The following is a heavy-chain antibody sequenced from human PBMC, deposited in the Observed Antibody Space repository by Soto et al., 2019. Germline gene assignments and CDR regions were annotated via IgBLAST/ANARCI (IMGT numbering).Heavy chain of an antibody. CDR3: ARDKWDRGAEYLDY. CDR1: GFTFSGYG. Sequence: PRLSCAPSGFTFSGYGMHWVRQAPGKGLEWVADIWYDGSKTYYADSVKGRFTISRDNSRNTLHLQMNSLRAGDTAVYYCARDKWDRGAEYLDYWGQGTLVTVSS. V-gene: IGHV3-33*01. CDR2: IWYDGSKT. J-gene: IGHJ4*02. D-gene: IGHD1-26*01.